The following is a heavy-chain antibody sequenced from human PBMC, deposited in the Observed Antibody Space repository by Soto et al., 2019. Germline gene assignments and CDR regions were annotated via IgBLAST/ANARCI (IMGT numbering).Heavy chain of an antibody. CDR2: ITPIFATA. V-gene: IGHV1-69*06. CDR1: GGTFTSYA. J-gene: IGHJ4*02. Sequence: ASVKVSCKASGGTFTSYAISWVRQAPGQGLEWVGGITPIFATAKYAQEFHGRVTITADKSTSTAYMELSSLRSEDTAVYYCARAMGMAVGLPFAYWGQGTLVTVSS. D-gene: IGHD6-19*01. CDR3: ARAMGMAVGLPFAY.